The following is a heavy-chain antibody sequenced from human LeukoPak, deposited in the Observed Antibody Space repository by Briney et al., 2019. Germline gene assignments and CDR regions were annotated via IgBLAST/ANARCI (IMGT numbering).Heavy chain of an antibody. J-gene: IGHJ1*01. CDR2: MFYSGST. D-gene: IGHD4-17*01. CDR1: GRSISSSSYY. V-gene: IGHV4-39*07. CDR3: ARDKDYGDPREDFQH. Sequence: SETLSLTCTVSGRSISSSSYYWGWLHQPPGKGLERIVSMFYSGSTYYNPSLKSRVTISLHTSKNQFSLKMNSMTAADTAVYYCARDKDYGDPREDFQHWGQGTLVTVSS.